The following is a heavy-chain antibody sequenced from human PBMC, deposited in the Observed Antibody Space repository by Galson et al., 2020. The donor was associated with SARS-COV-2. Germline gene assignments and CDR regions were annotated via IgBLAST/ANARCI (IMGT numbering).Heavy chain of an antibody. Sequence: KMSGPTLVKPTQTLTLTCTFSGFSPSTSGVGVGWIRQPPGKALEWLALIYWDDDKRYSPSLKSRLTITKDTSKNQVVLTMTNMDPVDTATYYCAIITMVRGVLPGFDPWGQGTLVTVSS. V-gene: IGHV2-5*02. CDR2: IYWDDDK. J-gene: IGHJ5*02. CDR1: GFSPSTSGVG. CDR3: AIITMVRGVLPGFDP. D-gene: IGHD3-10*01.